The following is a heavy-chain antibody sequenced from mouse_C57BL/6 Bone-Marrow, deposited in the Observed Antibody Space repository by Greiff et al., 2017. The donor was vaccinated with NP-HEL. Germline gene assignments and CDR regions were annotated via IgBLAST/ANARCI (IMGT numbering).Heavy chain of an antibody. J-gene: IGHJ1*03. D-gene: IGHD2-4*01. CDR2: ISSGGSYT. CDR1: GFTFSSYG. V-gene: IGHV5-6*01. Sequence: EVKLMESGGDLVKPGGSLKLSCAASGFTFSSYGMSWVRQTPDKRLEWVATISSGGSYTYYPDSVKGRFTISRDNAKNTLYLQMSSLKSEDTAMYYCARRLGDYDHWYFDVWGTGTTVTVSS. CDR3: ARRLGDYDHWYFDV.